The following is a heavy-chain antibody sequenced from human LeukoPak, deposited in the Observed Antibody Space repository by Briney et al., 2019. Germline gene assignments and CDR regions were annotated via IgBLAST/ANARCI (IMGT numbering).Heavy chain of an antibody. CDR1: GFTFSSYA. J-gene: IGHJ5*02. CDR2: ISGSGGST. D-gene: IGHD2-2*01. Sequence: PGGSLRLSCAASGFTFSSYAMSWVRQAPGKGLEWVSAISGSGGSTYYADSVKGRFTIPRDNSKNTLYLQMNSLRAEDTAVYYCAKVGTITGYCSSTSCLNWFDPWGQGTLVTVSS. CDR3: AKVGTITGYCSSTSCLNWFDP. V-gene: IGHV3-23*01.